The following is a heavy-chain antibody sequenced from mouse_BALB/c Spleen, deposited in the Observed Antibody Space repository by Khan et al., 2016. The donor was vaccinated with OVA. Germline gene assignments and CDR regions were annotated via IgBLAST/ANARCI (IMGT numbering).Heavy chain of an antibody. CDR3: VRAGAYYRNDGWFAY. CDR2: INPSNGYT. Sequence: QVQLQQSGAELARPGASVKMSCKASGYTFTSYTIHWIKLRPGQGLEWIGYINPSNGYTNYNQKFKDKATLTADKSSTTAYMQLSSLTSDDSAVYNYVRAGAYYRNDGWFAYWGQGTLVTVSA. J-gene: IGHJ3*01. D-gene: IGHD2-14*01. CDR1: GYTFTSYT. V-gene: IGHV1-4*01.